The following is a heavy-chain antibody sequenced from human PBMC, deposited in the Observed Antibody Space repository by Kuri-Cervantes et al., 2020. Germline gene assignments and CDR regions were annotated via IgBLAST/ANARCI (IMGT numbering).Heavy chain of an antibody. J-gene: IGHJ4*02. CDR3: VRDTRGSTGSY. CDR2: IHKDGSEE. CDR1: GGSVSSGSYY. Sequence: GGSLRLSCTVSGGSVSSGSYYWSWIRQPPGKGLEWVANIHKDGSEEYYVDSVKGRFTISRDNTKDSLYLQMNSLRVEDTGVYYCVRDTRGSTGSYWGQGALVTVSS. D-gene: IGHD3-10*01. V-gene: IGHV3-7*01.